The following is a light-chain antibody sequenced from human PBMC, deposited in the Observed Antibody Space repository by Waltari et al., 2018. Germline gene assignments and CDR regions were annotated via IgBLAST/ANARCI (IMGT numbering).Light chain of an antibody. Sequence: EIVLTQSPGTLSLSPGERATLSSSPNQSVGRYYLASYQHTPGQPPRLLIYGASSRATGVPDRFSGSGSGTDFTLTISRLEPEDFAVYYCQQYGSSPWTFGQGTKVEIK. CDR3: QQYGSSPWT. V-gene: IGKV3-20*01. CDR2: GAS. J-gene: IGKJ1*01. CDR1: QSVGRYY.